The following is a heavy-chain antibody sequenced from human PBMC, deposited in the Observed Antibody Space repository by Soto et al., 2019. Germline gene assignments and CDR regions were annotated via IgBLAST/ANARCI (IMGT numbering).Heavy chain of an antibody. CDR3: AKDMGAYCGGDCYSYAFDI. CDR2: ISWNSGSI. D-gene: IGHD2-21*01. V-gene: IGHV3-9*01. J-gene: IGHJ3*02. Sequence: PGGSLRLSCAASGFTFDDYAMHWVRQAPGKGLEWVSGISWNSGSIGYADSVKGRFTISRDNAKNSLYLQMNSLRAEDTALYYCAKDMGAYCGGDCYSYAFDIWGQGTMVTVSS. CDR1: GFTFDDYA.